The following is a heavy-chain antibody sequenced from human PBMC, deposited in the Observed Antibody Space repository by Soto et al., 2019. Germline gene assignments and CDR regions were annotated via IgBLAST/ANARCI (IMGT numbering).Heavy chain of an antibody. D-gene: IGHD2-2*01. CDR1: GFTFSSYW. J-gene: IGHJ6*02. V-gene: IGHV3-74*01. CDR2: INSDGSST. CDR3: ARGDCSSTSCTRYYYYYGMDV. Sequence: SLRLSCAASGFTFSSYWMHWVRQAPGKGLVWVSRINSDGSSTSYADSVKGRFTISRDNAKNTLYLQMNSLRAEDTAVYYCARGDCSSTSCTRYYYYYGMDVWGQGTTVTV.